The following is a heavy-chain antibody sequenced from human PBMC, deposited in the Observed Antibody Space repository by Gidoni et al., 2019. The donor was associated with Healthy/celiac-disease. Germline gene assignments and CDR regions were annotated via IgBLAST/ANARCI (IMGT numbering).Heavy chain of an antibody. Sequence: EVQLLESGGGLVQPGGSLRLSCAASGFTFSSYAMSWVRQAPGKGLEWVSAISGSGGSTYYADSVKGRFTISRDNSKNTLYLQMNSLRAEDTAVYYCAKDRESGYRSDYYFDYWGQGTLVTVSS. D-gene: IGHD3-22*01. CDR2: ISGSGGST. CDR3: AKDRESGYRSDYYFDY. CDR1: GFTFSSYA. V-gene: IGHV3-23*01. J-gene: IGHJ4*02.